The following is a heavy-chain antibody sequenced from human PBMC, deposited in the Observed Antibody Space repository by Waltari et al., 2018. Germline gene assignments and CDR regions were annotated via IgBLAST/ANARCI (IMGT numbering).Heavy chain of an antibody. CDR1: GYTFTSYG. J-gene: IGHJ4*02. CDR2: SSACNGNT. Sequence: QVQLVQSGAEVKKPGASVKVSCKASGYTFTSYGISWVRQAPGQGLEWMGWSSACNGNTNHAQKLQGRVTMTTDTSTSTAYMELRSLRSDDTAVYYCASDQKRYYGSGSYYFDYWGQGTLVTVSS. V-gene: IGHV1-18*01. D-gene: IGHD3-10*01. CDR3: ASDQKRYYGSGSYYFDY.